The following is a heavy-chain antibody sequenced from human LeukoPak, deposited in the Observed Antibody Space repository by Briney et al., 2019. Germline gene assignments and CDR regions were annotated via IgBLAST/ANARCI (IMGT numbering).Heavy chain of an antibody. V-gene: IGHV4-34*01. CDR3: ARGYPDDCYYYYGMDV. CDR2: INHSGST. CDR1: GGSFSDYY. J-gene: IGHJ6*02. Sequence: SETLSLTCAVYGGSFSDYYWSWIRQPPGKGLEWIGEINHSGSTNYNPSLKSRVTISVDTSKNQFSLKLSSVTAADTAVYYCARGYPDDCYYYYGMDVWGQGTTVTVSS. D-gene: IGHD5-24*01.